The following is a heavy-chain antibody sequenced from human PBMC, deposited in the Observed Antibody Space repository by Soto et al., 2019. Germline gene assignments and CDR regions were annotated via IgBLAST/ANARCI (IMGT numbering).Heavy chain of an antibody. V-gene: IGHV3-33*01. CDR2: IWYDGSQK. J-gene: IGHJ6*02. CDR1: KFSFSSYG. D-gene: IGHD3-3*01. Sequence: PGGSLRLSCTGSKFSFSSYGIHWVRQAPGKGLEWVTVIWYDGSQKFYGDSVKGRFTVSRDNSNNTVYLQMDSLRPEDTAVYYCAREMAWLYGLQYNQMDIWGQGTTVTVSS. CDR3: AREMAWLYGLQYNQMDI.